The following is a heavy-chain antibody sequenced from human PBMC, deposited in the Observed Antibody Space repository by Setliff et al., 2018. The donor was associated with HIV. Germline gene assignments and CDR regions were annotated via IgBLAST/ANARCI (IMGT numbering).Heavy chain of an antibody. CDR1: TDSISNFH. D-gene: IGHD5-12*01. J-gene: IGHJ6*02. CDR2: IFGSGTT. Sequence: PSETLSLTCSVSTDSISNFHWSWMRQPAGKGLEWIGRIFGSGTTHYNPSLKSRVTMSIDTSKNQFSLKLNSVTAADTAVYFCAREPATYNGYNWDYYGTDLWGQGTTVTVSS. V-gene: IGHV4-4*07. CDR3: AREPATYNGYNWDYYGTDL.